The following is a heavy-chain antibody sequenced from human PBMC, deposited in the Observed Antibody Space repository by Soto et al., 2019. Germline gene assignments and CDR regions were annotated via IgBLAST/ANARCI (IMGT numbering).Heavy chain of an antibody. CDR3: ARRGSGHTFDY. CDR2: LYSGST. CDR1: GASISRGGFH. J-gene: IGHJ4*02. D-gene: IGHD3-10*01. V-gene: IGHV4-39*01. Sequence: QLQLQESGPGLVKPLETLSLTCAVSGASISRGGFHWGWIRQPPGQGLEWIGSLYSGSTYYNPSLKSRVTISADTSKNEFSLRLTSVTAADTAVYYCARRGSGHTFDYWGQGTLVTVSS.